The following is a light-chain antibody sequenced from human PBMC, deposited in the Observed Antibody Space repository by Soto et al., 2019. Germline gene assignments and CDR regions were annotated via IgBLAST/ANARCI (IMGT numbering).Light chain of an antibody. CDR3: QQHINWPLT. Sequence: DIVMTQSPATLPVSPGERATLSCRASQTVSSSLAWYQQKPGQAPRLLIYEASNRATGIPARFSGSGSGADFTLTISSLEPEDFALYYCQQHINWPLTFGGGTKVDIK. CDR1: QTVSSS. J-gene: IGKJ4*01. V-gene: IGKV3-11*01. CDR2: EAS.